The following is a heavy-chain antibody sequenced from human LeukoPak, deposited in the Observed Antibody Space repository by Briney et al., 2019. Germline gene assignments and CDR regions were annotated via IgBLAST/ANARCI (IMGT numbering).Heavy chain of an antibody. CDR1: GGSISSGSYY. CDR3: AREASNYGSGSYYPFDY. CDR2: IYTTEKT. J-gene: IGHJ4*02. D-gene: IGHD3-10*01. V-gene: IGHV4-61*02. Sequence: PSETLSLTCSVSGGSISSGSYYWSWIRQPAGKGLEWIGRIYTTEKTNYNPSLKSRVTISLDTSKNQFSLKLSSVTAADTAVYYCAREASNYGSGSYYPFDYWGQGTLVTVSS.